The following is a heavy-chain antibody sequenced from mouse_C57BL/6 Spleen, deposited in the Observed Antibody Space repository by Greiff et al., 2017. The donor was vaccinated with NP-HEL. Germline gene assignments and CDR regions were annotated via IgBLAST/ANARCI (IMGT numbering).Heavy chain of an antibody. CDR3: ARWEGYYGSSRMDYAMDY. Sequence: VQLQQSGPELVKPGASVKISCKASGYSFTDYHMNWVKQSNGKSLEWIGVINPNYGTTSYNQKFKGKATLTVDHSSSTAYMQLNSLTSEDSAVYYCARWEGYYGSSRMDYAMDYWGQGTSVTVSS. CDR2: INPNYGTT. V-gene: IGHV1-39*01. CDR1: GYSFTDYH. D-gene: IGHD1-1*01. J-gene: IGHJ4*01.